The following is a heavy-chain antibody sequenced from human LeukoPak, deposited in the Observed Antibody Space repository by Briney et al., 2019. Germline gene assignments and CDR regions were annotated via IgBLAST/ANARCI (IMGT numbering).Heavy chain of an antibody. D-gene: IGHD3-10*01. J-gene: IGHJ4*02. CDR2: INHSGST. CDR1: GGSFSGYY. Sequence: SETLSLTCAVYGGSFSGYYWSWIRQPPGKGLEWIGEINHSGSTNYNPSLKSRVTISVDTSKNQFSLKLSSVTAADTAVYYCARTLPYYSGSGSYLTHFDYWGQGTLVTVSS. CDR3: ARTLPYYSGSGSYLTHFDY. V-gene: IGHV4-34*01.